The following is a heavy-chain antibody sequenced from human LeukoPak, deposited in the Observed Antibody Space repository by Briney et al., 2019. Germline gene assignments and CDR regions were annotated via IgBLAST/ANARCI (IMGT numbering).Heavy chain of an antibody. CDR2: ISSSGSTI. CDR3: AREEQLSDY. Sequence: GGSLRLSCAASGFTFSSYSMNWVRQAPGKGLEWVSSISSSGSTIYYADSVKGRFTISRDNSKNTLYPQMNSLRAEDTAVYYCAREEQLSDYWGQGTLVTVSS. V-gene: IGHV3-48*01. CDR1: GFTFSSYS. D-gene: IGHD6-6*01. J-gene: IGHJ4*02.